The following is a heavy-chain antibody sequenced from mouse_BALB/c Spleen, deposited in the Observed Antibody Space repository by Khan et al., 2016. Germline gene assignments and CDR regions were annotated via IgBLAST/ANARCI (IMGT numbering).Heavy chain of an antibody. Sequence: EVELVESGGGLVQPGGSLRLSCATSGFTFTDYYMSWVRQPPGKALEWLGFIRNKANGYTTEYSASVKGRFTISRDNSQSILYLQMNTLRAEDSATDYCARGGLTGVSFDYWGRGTTLTVSS. V-gene: IGHV7-3*02. CDR1: GFTFTDYY. CDR2: IRNKANGYTT. D-gene: IGHD4-1*01. J-gene: IGHJ2*01. CDR3: ARGGLTGVSFDY.